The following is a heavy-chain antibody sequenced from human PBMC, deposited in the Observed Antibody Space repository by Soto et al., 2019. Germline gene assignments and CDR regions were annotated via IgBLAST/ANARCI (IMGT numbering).Heavy chain of an antibody. D-gene: IGHD3-22*01. CDR1: GYSVSSNSAA. J-gene: IGHJ3*02. CDR3: ARDYYDSSGYYYRAFDI. Sequence: PXQTLSIPCAISGYSVSSNSAAWNLIRQSPSRGLEWLGRTYYRSKWYNDYAVAVKSRITINPDTSKNQFSLQLNSVTPEDTAVYYCARDYYDSSGYYYRAFDIWGQGTMVTVSS. V-gene: IGHV6-1*01. CDR2: TYYRSKWYN.